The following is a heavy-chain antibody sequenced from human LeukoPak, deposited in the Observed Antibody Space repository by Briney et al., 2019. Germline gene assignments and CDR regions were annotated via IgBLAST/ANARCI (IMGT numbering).Heavy chain of an antibody. Sequence: KPGGSLRLSCAASGFTFSSYSMNWVRQAPGKGLEWVSSISSSSSYIYYADSVKGRFTISRDNAKNSLYLQMNSLRAEDTAVYYCARGFGSGSSIPFDYWGQGTLVTVSS. CDR3: ARGFGSGSSIPFDY. CDR1: GFTFSSYS. J-gene: IGHJ4*02. V-gene: IGHV3-21*01. CDR2: ISSSSSYI. D-gene: IGHD3-10*01.